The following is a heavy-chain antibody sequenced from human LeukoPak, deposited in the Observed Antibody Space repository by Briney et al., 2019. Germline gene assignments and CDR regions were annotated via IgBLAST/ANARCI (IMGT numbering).Heavy chain of an antibody. J-gene: IGHJ4*02. CDR2: IYTSGST. Sequence: SETLSLTCTVSGGSISSGSYYWSWIRQPAGKGLEWIGRIYTSGSTNYNPSLKSRVTISVDTSKNQFSVELSSVTAVDTAVYYCARSLGTITSGLLGSWGQGTLVTVSS. CDR3: ARSLGTITSGLLGS. V-gene: IGHV4-61*02. D-gene: IGHD5-24*01. CDR1: GGSISSGSYY.